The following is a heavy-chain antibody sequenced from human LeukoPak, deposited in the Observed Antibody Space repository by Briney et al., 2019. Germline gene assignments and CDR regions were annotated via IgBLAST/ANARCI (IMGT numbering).Heavy chain of an antibody. J-gene: IGHJ3*02. CDR1: GYTFTSYD. CDR2: MNPNSGNT. CDR3: ARGDGSPGAFDI. D-gene: IGHD3-10*01. Sequence: ASVKVSCKASGYTFTSYDINWMRQATGQGLEWMGWMNPNSGNTGYAQKFQGRVTMTRNTSISTAYMELSSLRSEDTAVYYCARGDGSPGAFDIWGQGTMVTVSS. V-gene: IGHV1-8*01.